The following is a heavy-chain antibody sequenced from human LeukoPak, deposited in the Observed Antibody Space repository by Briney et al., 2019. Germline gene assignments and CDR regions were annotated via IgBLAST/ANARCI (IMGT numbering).Heavy chain of an antibody. J-gene: IGHJ6*02. CDR3: ARPEGIAVAGTPPYYYYYGMDV. CDR1: GFTFSSYS. Sequence: GGSLRLSCAASGFTFSSYSMNWVRQAPGKGLEWVSSISSSSSYIYYADSVKGRFPISRDNAKNSLYLQMNSLRAEDTAVYYCARPEGIAVAGTPPYYYYYGMDVWGQGTTVTVSS. CDR2: ISSSSSYI. D-gene: IGHD6-19*01. V-gene: IGHV3-21*01.